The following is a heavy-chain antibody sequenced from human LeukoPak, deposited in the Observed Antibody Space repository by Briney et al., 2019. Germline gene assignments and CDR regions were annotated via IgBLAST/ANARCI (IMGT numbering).Heavy chain of an antibody. CDR1: GFTFSSYA. J-gene: IGHJ4*02. CDR3: AKRAQVTAISPYFDY. Sequence: PGGSLRLSCAASGFTFSSYAMSWVRQAPGKGLEWVSAISGSGGRTYYADSVKGRFTISRDNSKNTLYLQMNSLRAEDTALYYCAKRAQVTAISPYFDYWGQGTLVTVSS. CDR2: ISGSGGRT. D-gene: IGHD2-21*02. V-gene: IGHV3-23*01.